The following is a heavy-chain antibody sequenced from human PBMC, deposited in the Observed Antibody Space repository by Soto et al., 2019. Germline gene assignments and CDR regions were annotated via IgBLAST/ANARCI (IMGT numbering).Heavy chain of an antibody. J-gene: IGHJ4*02. Sequence: GESLKISCKGSGYSFTSYWISWVRQMPGKGLEWMGRIDPSDSYTNYSPSFQGHVTISADKSISTAYLQWSSLKASDTAMYYCARQPKRLRLGELSLFYFDYWGQGTLVTVSS. V-gene: IGHV5-10-1*01. CDR1: GYSFTSYW. D-gene: IGHD3-16*02. CDR2: IDPSDSYT. CDR3: ARQPKRLRLGELSLFYFDY.